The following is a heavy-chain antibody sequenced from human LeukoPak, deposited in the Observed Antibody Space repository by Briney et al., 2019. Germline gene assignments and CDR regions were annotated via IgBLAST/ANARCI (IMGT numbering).Heavy chain of an antibody. CDR3: ALETGYDFWSGYNSPWFDP. J-gene: IGHJ5*02. V-gene: IGHV4-61*02. CDR1: GGSISSGSYY. CDR2: IDTSGST. Sequence: SETLSLTCTVSGGSISSGSYYWSWIQQPAGKGLEWIGRIDTSGSTNYNPSLKSRVTISVDTSKNQFSLKRSSVTAADTAVYYCALETGYDFWSGYNSPWFDPWGQGTLVTVSS. D-gene: IGHD3-3*01.